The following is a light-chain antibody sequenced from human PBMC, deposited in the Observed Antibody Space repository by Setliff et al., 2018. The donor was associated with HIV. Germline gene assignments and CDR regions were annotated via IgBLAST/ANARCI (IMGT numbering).Light chain of an antibody. Sequence: QSALTQPASVSGSPGQSITISCTGISSDVGGYNYVSWYQQHPGKVPKVLIYEVSNRPSGVSNRFSGSKSGNTASLTISGLQADDEADYYCSSYTTTSTTGFGTGTKVT. J-gene: IGLJ1*01. CDR1: SSDVGGYNY. CDR3: SSYTTTSTTG. CDR2: EVS. V-gene: IGLV2-14*01.